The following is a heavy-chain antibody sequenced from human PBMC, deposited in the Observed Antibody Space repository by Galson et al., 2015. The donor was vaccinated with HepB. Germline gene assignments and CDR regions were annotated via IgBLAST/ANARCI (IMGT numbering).Heavy chain of an antibody. Sequence: SVKVSCKASGYIFISFGFSWVRQAPGQGLEWMGWISPYNGDTHYAQKFHGRVTMTTNTSANTVYMELGSLRSDDTAFYYCAREAIAAGGTIPFDYWGQGSLVTVSS. CDR2: ISPYNGDT. CDR3: AREAIAAGGTIPFDY. J-gene: IGHJ4*02. V-gene: IGHV1-18*01. CDR1: GYIFISFG. D-gene: IGHD6-25*01.